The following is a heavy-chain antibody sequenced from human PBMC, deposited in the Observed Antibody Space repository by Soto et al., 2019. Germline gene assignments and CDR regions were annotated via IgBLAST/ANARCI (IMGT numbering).Heavy chain of an antibody. CDR2: TYYRSKWYN. V-gene: IGHV6-1*01. CDR3: ARHDGFSSGWIFDY. Sequence: SQTLSLTCAISGDSVSSNSAAWNWIRQSPSRGLEWLGRTYYRSKWYNDYAVSVKSRITINPDTSNNQLSLKLRSVTAADTAVYYCARHDGFSSGWIFDYWGHGTLVTVSS. J-gene: IGHJ4*01. D-gene: IGHD6-19*01. CDR1: GDSVSSNSAA.